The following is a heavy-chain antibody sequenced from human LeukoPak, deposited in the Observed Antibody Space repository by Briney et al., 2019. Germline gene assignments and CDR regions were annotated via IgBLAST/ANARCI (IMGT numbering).Heavy chain of an antibody. CDR3: ARGMHYYDSSGYYRWAPFDY. V-gene: IGHV4-34*01. CDR1: GGSFSGYY. D-gene: IGHD3-22*01. CDR2: INHSGST. Sequence: SETLSLTCAVYGGSFSGYYWSWIRQPPGKGLEWIGEINHSGSTNYNPSLKSRVTISVDTSKNQFSLKLSSVTAADTAVYYCARGMHYYDSSGYYRWAPFDYWGQGTLVTVSS. J-gene: IGHJ4*02.